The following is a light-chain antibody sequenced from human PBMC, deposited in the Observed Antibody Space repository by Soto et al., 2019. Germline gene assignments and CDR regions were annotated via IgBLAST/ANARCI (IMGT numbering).Light chain of an antibody. CDR1: QDITNY. Sequence: DIQMTQSPSSLSASVGDRVTITCQASQDITNYLNWYQQKPGKAPKLLIYDASNLETGVPSRFGGSGSGTDFTLTISSLQPEDVATYYCQQYDNFPLTFGGGTKVQIK. V-gene: IGKV1-33*01. CDR3: QQYDNFPLT. CDR2: DAS. J-gene: IGKJ4*01.